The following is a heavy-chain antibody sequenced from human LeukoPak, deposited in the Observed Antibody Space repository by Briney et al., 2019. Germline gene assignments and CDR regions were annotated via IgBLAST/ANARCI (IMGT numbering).Heavy chain of an antibody. CDR1: GYTFTSYD. V-gene: IGHV1-8*01. D-gene: IGHD3-22*01. Sequence: ASVKVSCKASGYTFTSYDFNWLRQATGQGPEWMGWMNPNSGATGYAQKFQGRVTMTRSASINTAYMELTNLRSEDTAVYYCARGTSPYYDSSGYYYGNADYWGQGTLVTVSS. J-gene: IGHJ4*02. CDR3: ARGTSPYYDSSGYYYGNADY. CDR2: MNPNSGAT.